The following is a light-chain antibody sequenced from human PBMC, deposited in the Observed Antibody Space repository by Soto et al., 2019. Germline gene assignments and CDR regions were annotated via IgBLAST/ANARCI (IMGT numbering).Light chain of an antibody. CDR2: AAS. J-gene: IGKJ4*01. Sequence: EIVMTQSPATLSVSPGERATLSCRASQSLNSNLAWYQQNPGQAPRLLIYAASTRATGIPARFSGSGSGTEFTLTISSLQSEDFAVYYCQQYNSWPLTFGGGTKVEIK. V-gene: IGKV3-15*01. CDR1: QSLNSN. CDR3: QQYNSWPLT.